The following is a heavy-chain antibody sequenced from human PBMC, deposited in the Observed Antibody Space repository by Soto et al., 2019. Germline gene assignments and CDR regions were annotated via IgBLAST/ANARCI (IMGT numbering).Heavy chain of an antibody. CDR2: VYYSGST. Sequence: SETLSLTCTVSGGSISNYYWTWVRQPPGKGLEWIGYVYYSGSTNYNPSLESRVTISIDTSTNQFSLKLTSVTAADTAIYYCARDREAGYNFYYGMDVWGQGTTVIVSS. CDR3: ARDREAGYNFYYGMDV. D-gene: IGHD6-19*01. CDR1: GGSISNYY. V-gene: IGHV4-59*01. J-gene: IGHJ6*02.